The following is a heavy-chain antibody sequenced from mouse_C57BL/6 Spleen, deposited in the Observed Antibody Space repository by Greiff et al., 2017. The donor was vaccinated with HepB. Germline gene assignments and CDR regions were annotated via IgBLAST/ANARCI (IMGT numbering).Heavy chain of an antibody. J-gene: IGHJ3*01. CDR2: IDPENGDT. CDR1: GFNIKGDY. Sequence: VQLQQSGAELVRPGASVKLSCTASGFNIKGDYMHWVKQRPEQGLEWIGWIDPENGDTEYASKFQGKATITADTSSNTAYLQLSSLTSEDTAVYYCTTDRYYGSSYSAYWGQGTLVTVSA. V-gene: IGHV14-4*01. D-gene: IGHD1-1*01. CDR3: TTDRYYGSSYSAY.